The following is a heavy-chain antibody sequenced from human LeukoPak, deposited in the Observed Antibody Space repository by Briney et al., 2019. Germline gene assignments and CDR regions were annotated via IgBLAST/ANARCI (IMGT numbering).Heavy chain of an antibody. Sequence: GESLRLSCIASGFTLSSYSMNWVRQAPGKGLECVAHINRGGENVQYADSVKGRFTISRDNTKNSMYLQMNSLRAEDTAVYYCAGGPDGPHGFYGPGFFDYWGQGTLVTVSS. CDR3: AGGPDGPHGFYGPGFFDY. D-gene: IGHD2/OR15-2a*01. CDR1: GFTLSSYS. J-gene: IGHJ4*02. CDR2: INRGGENV. V-gene: IGHV3-48*04.